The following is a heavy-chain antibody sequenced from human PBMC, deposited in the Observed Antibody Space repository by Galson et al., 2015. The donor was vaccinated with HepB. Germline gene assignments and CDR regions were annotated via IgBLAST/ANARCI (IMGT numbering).Heavy chain of an antibody. Sequence: SVKVSCKASGYTFTGYYMHWVRQAPGQGLEWMGWINPNSGGTNYAQKFQGRVTMTRDTSISTAYMELSRLRSDDTAVYYCARGSITIFGVVPFDYWGQGTLVTVSS. CDR2: INPNSGGT. D-gene: IGHD3-3*01. J-gene: IGHJ4*02. CDR1: GYTFTGYY. CDR3: ARGSITIFGVVPFDY. V-gene: IGHV1-2*02.